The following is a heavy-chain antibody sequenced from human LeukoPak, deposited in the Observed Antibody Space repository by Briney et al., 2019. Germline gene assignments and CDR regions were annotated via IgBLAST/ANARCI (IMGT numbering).Heavy chain of an antibody. CDR3: ASSSWLSGWFDP. J-gene: IGHJ5*02. CDR1: EFTFSSNW. Sequence: PGGSLKLSCAASEFTFSSNWMSGVRQAPGKGLEGVANIKQDGSEKYYVDSVKGRFTISRDNAKNSLYLQMNSLRAEDTAVYYCASSSWLSGWFDPWGQGTLVTVSS. V-gene: IGHV3-7*01. CDR2: IKQDGSEK. D-gene: IGHD6-13*01.